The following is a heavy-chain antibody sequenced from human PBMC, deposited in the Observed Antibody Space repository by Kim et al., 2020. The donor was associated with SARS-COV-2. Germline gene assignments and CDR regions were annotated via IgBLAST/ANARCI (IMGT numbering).Heavy chain of an antibody. CDR3: ASPRGDYGDYYYYYGMDV. CDR2: INPSGGST. D-gene: IGHD4-17*01. V-gene: IGHV1-46*01. Sequence: ASVKVSCKASGYTFTSYYMHWVRQAPGQGLEWMGKINPSGGSTSYAQKFQGRVTMTRDTSTSTVYMELSSLRSEDTAVYYCASPRGDYGDYYYYYGMDVWGQGTTVTVSS. J-gene: IGHJ6*02. CDR1: GYTFTSYY.